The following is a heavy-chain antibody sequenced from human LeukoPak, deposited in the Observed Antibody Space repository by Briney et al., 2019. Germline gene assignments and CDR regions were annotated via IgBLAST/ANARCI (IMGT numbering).Heavy chain of an antibody. V-gene: IGHV1-69*13. Sequence: SVKVSCKASGGTFSSYAISWVRQAPGQGLEWMGGIIPIFGTANYAQKFQGRVAITADESTSTAYMELSSLRSEDTAVYYCAGGSGGWPTYFDYWGQGTLVTVSS. CDR1: GGTFSSYA. D-gene: IGHD1-26*01. CDR2: IIPIFGTA. CDR3: AGGSGGWPTYFDY. J-gene: IGHJ4*02.